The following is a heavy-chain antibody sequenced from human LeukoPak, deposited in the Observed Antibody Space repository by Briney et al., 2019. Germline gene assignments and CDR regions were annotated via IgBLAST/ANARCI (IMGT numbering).Heavy chain of an antibody. CDR1: GFTFSDHS. J-gene: IGHJ6*03. Sequence: GGSLRLSCAASGFTFSDHSMDWIRQAPGKGLEWVGRTRNKANSYTTEYAASVKGRFTISRDDSKNSLYLQMNSLKTEDTAVYYCAREVEYSSSWGYYYYYMDVWGKGTTVTVSS. V-gene: IGHV3-72*01. CDR3: AREVEYSSSWGYYYYYMDV. D-gene: IGHD6-6*01. CDR2: TRNKANSYTT.